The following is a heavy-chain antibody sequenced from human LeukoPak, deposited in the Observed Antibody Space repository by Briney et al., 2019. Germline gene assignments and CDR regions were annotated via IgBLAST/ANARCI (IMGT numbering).Heavy chain of an antibody. CDR1: GGTFSSYA. D-gene: IGHD6-13*01. J-gene: IGHJ5*02. V-gene: IGHV1-69*13. CDR2: IIPIFGTA. CDR3: ARGLQSKQPHSTWFDP. Sequence: SVKVSCKASGGTFSSYAISWVRQAPEQGLEWMGGIIPIFGTANYAQKFQGRVTITADESTSTAYMELSSLRSEDTAVYYCARGLQSKQPHSTWFDPWGQGTLVTVSS.